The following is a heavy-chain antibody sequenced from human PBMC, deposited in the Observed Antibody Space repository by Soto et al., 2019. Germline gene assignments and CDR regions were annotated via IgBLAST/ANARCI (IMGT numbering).Heavy chain of an antibody. CDR1: GGTFSSYA. V-gene: IGHV1-69*13. D-gene: IGHD2-15*01. Sequence: GASVKVTCKAPGGTFSSYAISWVRQATGQGREGVGGIIPIFGTANYAQKFQGRVTITADESTSTDYMELSSLRSEDTAVYYCARESRYCSGGSCYFLPGIDYWGQGTLVTVSS. J-gene: IGHJ4*02. CDR3: ARESRYCSGGSCYFLPGIDY. CDR2: IIPIFGTA.